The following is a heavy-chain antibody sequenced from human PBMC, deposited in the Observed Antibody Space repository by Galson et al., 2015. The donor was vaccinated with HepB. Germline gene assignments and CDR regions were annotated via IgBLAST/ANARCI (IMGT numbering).Heavy chain of an antibody. CDR1: GFTFSRYL. Sequence: SLRLSCAASGFTFSRYLMSWVRQAPGKGLVWVSRIHSDGIITTYADSVKGRFTISRDNAKNTLYLQMNSLRAEDTAMYYCARGPYATAVTGGPFDYWGQGSLVTVSS. CDR3: ARGPYATAVTGGPFDY. D-gene: IGHD6-19*01. CDR2: IHSDGIIT. J-gene: IGHJ4*02. V-gene: IGHV3-74*01.